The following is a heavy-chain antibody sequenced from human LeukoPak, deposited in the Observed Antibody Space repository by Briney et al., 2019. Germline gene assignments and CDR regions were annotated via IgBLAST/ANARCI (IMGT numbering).Heavy chain of an antibody. CDR1: GFTFTSSA. D-gene: IGHD6-13*01. V-gene: IGHV1-58*02. Sequence: GTSVKISCKASGFTFTSSAMQGVRQARGQRLEWIGWIVVGSGNTNYAQKFQERVTITRDMSTSTAYMELSSLRSEDTAVYYCAAGSSSWLDAFDIWGQGTMVTVSS. CDR3: AAGSSSWLDAFDI. CDR2: IVVGSGNT. J-gene: IGHJ3*02.